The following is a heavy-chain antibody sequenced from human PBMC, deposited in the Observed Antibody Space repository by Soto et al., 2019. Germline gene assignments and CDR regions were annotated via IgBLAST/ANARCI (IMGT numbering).Heavy chain of an antibody. D-gene: IGHD2-2*01. V-gene: IGHV4-61*03. CDR1: GESVSSDSYY. CDR3: ASRDPAEVRDAFEI. J-gene: IGHJ3*02. Sequence: QVQLQESGPGLVKPSETLSLTCTVSGESVSSDSYYWTWIRQPPGKGLEWIGYISNTGITESNPSRKSRVTISIAPPKNHFSVKMTSVTAADTAVYYCASRDPAEVRDAFEIWGQGEMVTVSS. CDR2: ISNTGIT.